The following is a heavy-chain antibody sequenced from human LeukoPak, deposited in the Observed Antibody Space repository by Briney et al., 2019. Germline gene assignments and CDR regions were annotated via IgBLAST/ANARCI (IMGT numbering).Heavy chain of an antibody. CDR1: GGFFSNYY. CDR2: IKHSGST. D-gene: IGHD2-2*01. CDR3: ARGVTDIVVVPRATKRTRFFDF. J-gene: IGHJ4*02. V-gene: IGHV4-34*01. Sequence: SETLSLTCAVNGGFFSNYYWSWLRQPPGKGLDWIGEIKHSGSTNYNPSLKSRVTISVDTSKNQFSLRLSSVTAADTAVYYCARGVTDIVVVPRATKRTRFFDFWGQGIQVTVSS.